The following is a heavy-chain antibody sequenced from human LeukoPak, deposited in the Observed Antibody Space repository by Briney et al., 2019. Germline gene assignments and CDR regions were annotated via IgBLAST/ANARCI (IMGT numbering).Heavy chain of an antibody. J-gene: IGHJ4*02. D-gene: IGHD3-22*01. CDR1: GYSFTTYW. Sequence: GESLKISCKGSGYSFTTYWIGWVRQMPGKGLEWVGIIYPGESDTRYSPSFQGQVTISVDKSITTAYLQWSSLKASDTAMYYCARHQGGDSSGFGDFDYWGQGTLVTVSS. V-gene: IGHV5-51*01. CDR2: IYPGESDT. CDR3: ARHQGGDSSGFGDFDY.